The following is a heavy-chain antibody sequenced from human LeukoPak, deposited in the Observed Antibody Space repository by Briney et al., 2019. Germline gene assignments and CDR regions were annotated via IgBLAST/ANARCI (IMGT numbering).Heavy chain of an antibody. J-gene: IGHJ4*02. D-gene: IGHD3-22*01. CDR2: IYYSGST. V-gene: IGHV4-39*07. Sequence: SETLSLTCTVSGGSISSSSYYWGWIRQPPGKGLEWIGSIYYSGSTYYNPPLKSRVTISVDRSKNQFSLKLSSVTAADTAVYYCARGVGDSSGYYYGPYYFDYWGQGTLVTVSS. CDR3: ARGVGDSSGYYYGPYYFDY. CDR1: GGSISSSSYY.